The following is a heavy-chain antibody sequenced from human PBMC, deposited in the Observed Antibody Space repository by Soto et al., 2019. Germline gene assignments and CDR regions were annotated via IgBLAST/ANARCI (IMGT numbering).Heavy chain of an antibody. D-gene: IGHD6-13*01. CDR3: ARDPPRWGSSRSHDY. J-gene: IGHJ4*02. CDR1: GGSISSYY. Sequence: SETLSLTCPVSGGSISSYYWSWIRQPAGKGLEWIGRIYTSGSTNYNPTLKSRVTMSVHTSKNRLSLKLNFVTAANPAVYHCARDPPRWGSSRSHDYWSQGTLVTASS. V-gene: IGHV4-4*07. CDR2: IYTSGST.